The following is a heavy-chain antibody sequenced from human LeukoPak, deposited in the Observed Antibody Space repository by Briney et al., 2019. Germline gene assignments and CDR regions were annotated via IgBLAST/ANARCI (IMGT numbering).Heavy chain of an antibody. V-gene: IGHV3-30*04. CDR1: GFTFSSYA. Sequence: PGGSLRLSCAASGFTFSSYAMHWVRRAPGKGLEWVAVISYDGSNKYYADSVKGRFTISRDNSKNTLYLQMNSLRAEDTAVYYCARAPGYGAAYYFDYWGQGTLVTASS. J-gene: IGHJ4*02. D-gene: IGHD1-1*01. CDR3: ARAPGYGAAYYFDY. CDR2: ISYDGSNK.